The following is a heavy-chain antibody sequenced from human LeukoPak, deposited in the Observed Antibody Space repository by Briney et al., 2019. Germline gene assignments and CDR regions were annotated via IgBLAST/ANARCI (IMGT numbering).Heavy chain of an antibody. Sequence: GGSLRLSCAASGFTFTNYALHWVRQAPGKGLEWVAVISYDGTNKYYADSVKGRFTISRDNSKNTLSLQMNSLRAEDTALYYCARVSSSWYVNWFDPWGQGTLVTVSS. J-gene: IGHJ5*02. D-gene: IGHD6-13*01. CDR1: GFTFTNYA. CDR2: ISYDGTNK. V-gene: IGHV3-30-3*01. CDR3: ARVSSSWYVNWFDP.